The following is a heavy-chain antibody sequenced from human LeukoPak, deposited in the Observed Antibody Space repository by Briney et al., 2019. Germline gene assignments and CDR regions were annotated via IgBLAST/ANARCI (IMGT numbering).Heavy chain of an antibody. CDR1: GYTFTSYG. V-gene: IGHV1-18*01. CDR2: ISAYNGNT. J-gene: IGHJ4*02. D-gene: IGHD3-10*01. CDR3: ARDHYYGSGSYHIDY. Sequence: ASVKVSCKASGYTFTSYGISWVRQAPGQGIEWMGWISAYNGNTNYAQKLQGRVTMTTDTSTSTAYMELRSLRSDDTAVYYCARDHYYGSGSYHIDYWGQGTLVTVSS.